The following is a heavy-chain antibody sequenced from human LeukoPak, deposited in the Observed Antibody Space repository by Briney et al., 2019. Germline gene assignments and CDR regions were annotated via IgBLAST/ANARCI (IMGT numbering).Heavy chain of an antibody. Sequence: GGSLRLSCAASGFTFSSYAMHWVRQAPGKGLEWVAVISYDGSNKYYADSVKGRFTISRDNSKNTLYLQMNSLRAEDTAVYYCARDEGYCSSTSCYVYYYMDVWGKGTTVTVSS. CDR2: ISYDGSNK. CDR3: ARDEGYCSSTSCYVYYYMDV. D-gene: IGHD2-2*01. CDR1: GFTFSSYA. V-gene: IGHV3-30*01. J-gene: IGHJ6*03.